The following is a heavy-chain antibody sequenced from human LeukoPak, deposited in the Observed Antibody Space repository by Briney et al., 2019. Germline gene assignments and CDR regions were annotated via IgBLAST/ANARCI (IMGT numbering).Heavy chain of an antibody. Sequence: ASVKVSFKASVYTLTSYYMHWVRQAPGRGLERMGIIKPSGGSTSYAQKFQGRVTMTRDTSTSTVYMELSSLRSEDTAVYYCARDGGSYYDSELFPWWGQGTLVTVSS. J-gene: IGHJ4*02. CDR1: VYTLTSYY. D-gene: IGHD3-22*01. CDR2: IKPSGGST. CDR3: ARDGGSYYDSELFPW. V-gene: IGHV1-46*01.